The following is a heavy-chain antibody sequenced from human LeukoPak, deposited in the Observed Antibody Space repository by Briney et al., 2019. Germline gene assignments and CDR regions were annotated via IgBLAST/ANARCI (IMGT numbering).Heavy chain of an antibody. CDR2: TYYSGST. J-gene: IGHJ4*02. V-gene: IGHV4-61*01. CDR3: ARASPNYYDTLYYFDY. Sequence: KPSETLSLTCTVSGGSVSSGSYYWSWIRQPPGKGLEWIGYTYYSGSTNYNPSLKSRVTISVDTSKNQFSLKLSSVTAADTAVYYCARASPNYYDTLYYFDYWGQGTLVTVSS. D-gene: IGHD3-22*01. CDR1: GGSVSSGSYY.